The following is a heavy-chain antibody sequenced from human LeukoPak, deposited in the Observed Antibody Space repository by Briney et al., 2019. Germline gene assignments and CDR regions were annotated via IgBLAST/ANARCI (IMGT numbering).Heavy chain of an antibody. CDR2: ISSISSTI. Sequence: GGSLRLSFTASGFTFSSYSMTWVRQAPGKGLEWVSYISSISSTISYADSVKGRFTISRDNGKNSLYLQMNSLRAEDTAVYFCATVQYQLLYGAFDIWGQGTMVTVSS. D-gene: IGHD2-2*02. J-gene: IGHJ3*02. V-gene: IGHV3-48*04. CDR3: ATVQYQLLYGAFDI. CDR1: GFTFSSYS.